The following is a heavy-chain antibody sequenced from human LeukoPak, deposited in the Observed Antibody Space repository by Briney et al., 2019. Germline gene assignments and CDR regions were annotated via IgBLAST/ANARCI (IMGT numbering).Heavy chain of an antibody. V-gene: IGHV3-21*01. Sequence: PGGSLRLSCAASGFTFSTYNMNWVRQAPGKGLEWVSSISSSSHYIYYADSLKGRFTISRDNAKNSLYLQMNSLRAEDTAVYYCARGVNAKYYYYGMDVWGQGTTVTVSS. CDR2: ISSSSHYI. J-gene: IGHJ6*02. CDR1: GFTFSTYN. CDR3: ARGVNAKYYYYGMDV.